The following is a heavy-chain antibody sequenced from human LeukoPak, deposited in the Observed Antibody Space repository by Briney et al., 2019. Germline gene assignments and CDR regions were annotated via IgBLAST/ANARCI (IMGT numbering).Heavy chain of an antibody. D-gene: IGHD3-22*01. J-gene: IGHJ3*02. CDR1: GYTFTSYG. V-gene: IGHV1-18*01. Sequence: ASVKVSCKASGYTFTSYGISWVRQAPGQGLEWMGWISAYNGNTNYAQKLQGRVTMTTDRSTSTAYMEPRRLRSDDTAVYYCARDRGDYYDSSGPDAFDIWGQGTMVTVSS. CDR2: ISAYNGNT. CDR3: ARDRGDYYDSSGPDAFDI.